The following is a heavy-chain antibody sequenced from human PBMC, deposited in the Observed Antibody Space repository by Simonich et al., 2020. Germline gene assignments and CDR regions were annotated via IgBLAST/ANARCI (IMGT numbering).Heavy chain of an antibody. CDR2: ISSSSSYI. D-gene: IGHD6-19*01. Sequence: EVQLVESGGGLVKPGGSLRLSCAASGFTFSSYSMNWVRKAPGKGLEWVSSISSSSSYIYYADSAKGRFTISRDNAKNSLYLQMNSLRAEDTAVYYCARWIAVAGTGAYGMDVWGQGTTVTVSS. V-gene: IGHV3-21*01. CDR1: GFTFSSYS. J-gene: IGHJ6*02. CDR3: ARWIAVAGTGAYGMDV.